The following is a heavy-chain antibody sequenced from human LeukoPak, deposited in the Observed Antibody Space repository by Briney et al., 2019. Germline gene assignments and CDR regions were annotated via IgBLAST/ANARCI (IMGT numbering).Heavy chain of an antibody. D-gene: IGHD1-20*01. CDR2: ISSSSSYI. J-gene: IGHJ4*02. CDR3: ASDSGRYRYNWGAGFDY. V-gene: IGHV3-21*01. CDR1: GFTFSSYS. Sequence: GGSLRLSCAASGFTFSSYSMNWVRQAPGEGLEWVSSISSSSSYIYYADSVKGRFTISRDNAKNSLYLQMNSLRAEDTAVYYCASDSGRYRYNWGAGFDYWGQGTLVTVSS.